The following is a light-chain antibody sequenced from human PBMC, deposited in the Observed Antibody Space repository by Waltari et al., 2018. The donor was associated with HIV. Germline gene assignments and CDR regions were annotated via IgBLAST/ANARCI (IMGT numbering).Light chain of an antibody. CDR1: SSDVGGYTY. Sequence: QSALTPPPSASGSPGQSVTISCTGTSSDVGGYTYVSWYQQHPGKAPTLMIYDVSKRPSGVPDRFSGSKSGNTASLTVPGLQAEDEADYYCSSYAGSNNWVVFGGGTKLTVL. CDR2: DVS. V-gene: IGLV2-8*01. CDR3: SSYAGSNNWVV. J-gene: IGLJ2*01.